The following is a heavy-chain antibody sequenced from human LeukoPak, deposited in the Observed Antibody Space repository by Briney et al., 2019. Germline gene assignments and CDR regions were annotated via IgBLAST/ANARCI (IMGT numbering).Heavy chain of an antibody. V-gene: IGHV4-34*01. Sequence: PSETLSLTCAVYGGSFSGYYWSWIRQPPGKGLEWIGEINHSGSTNYNPSLKSRVTISVDTSKNQFSLKLSSVTAADTAVYYCASTITSLGVVTYYYYMDVWGKGTTVTVSS. J-gene: IGHJ6*03. D-gene: IGHD3-3*01. CDR2: INHSGST. CDR3: ASTITSLGVVTYYYYMDV. CDR1: GGSFSGYY.